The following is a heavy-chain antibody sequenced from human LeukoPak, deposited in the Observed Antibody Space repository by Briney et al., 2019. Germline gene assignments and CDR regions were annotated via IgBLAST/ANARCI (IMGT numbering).Heavy chain of an antibody. D-gene: IGHD3-16*01. J-gene: IGHJ3*02. CDR1: GGSISSYY. Sequence: SETLSLTCTVSGGSISSYYWSWIRQPPGKGLEWIGYIYYSGSTNYNPSLKSRVTISVDTSKNQFSLKLSSVTAADTAVYYCARVDGVLGAFDIWGQGTMVTVSS. CDR3: ARVDGVLGAFDI. CDR2: IYYSGST. V-gene: IGHV4-59*01.